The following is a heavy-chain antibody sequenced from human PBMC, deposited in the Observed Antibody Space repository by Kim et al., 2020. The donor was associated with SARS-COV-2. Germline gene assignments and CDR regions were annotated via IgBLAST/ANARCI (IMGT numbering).Heavy chain of an antibody. Sequence: GGSLRLSCAASGFTFSNDWMSWVRQAPGKGLEWVGCIKSKTDGGTTDYAAHVKGRFTISRDDSKNTLYLQMNSLKTEDTAVYCCTALLLYLDWLAIKYYSSGMDVWGRGTTVTVSS. CDR1: GFTFSNDW. J-gene: IGHJ6*02. CDR3: TALLLYLDWLAIKYYSSGMDV. V-gene: IGHV3-15*01. CDR2: IKSKTDGGTT. D-gene: IGHD3-9*01.